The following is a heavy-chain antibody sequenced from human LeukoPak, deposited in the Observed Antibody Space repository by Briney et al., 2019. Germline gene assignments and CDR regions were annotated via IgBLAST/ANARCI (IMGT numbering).Heavy chain of an antibody. J-gene: IGHJ4*02. CDR1: GFAFSSSN. CDR2: ITSYGHT. V-gene: IGHV3-21*01. D-gene: IGHD4-17*01. Sequence: PGGSLRLSCAASGFAFSSSNLNWFRQAPGEGLEWVSSITSYGHTYYPDSLQGRFSISRDNAKNSLYLQMISLRAEDTAIYYCARADYGDYGVDYWGQGTLVTVSS. CDR3: ARADYGDYGVDY.